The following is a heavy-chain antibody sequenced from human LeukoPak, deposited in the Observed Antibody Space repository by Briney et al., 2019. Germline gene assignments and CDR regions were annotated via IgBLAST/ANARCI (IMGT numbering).Heavy chain of an antibody. CDR1: GGSISSYY. D-gene: IGHD3-9*01. Sequence: PSETLSLTWTVSGGSISSYYWSWIRQPAGKGLEWIGRIYTSGSTNYNPSLKSRVTMSVDTSKNQFSLKLSSVTAADTAVYYCARASADILTGVYEDYWGQGTLVTVSS. J-gene: IGHJ4*02. CDR2: IYTSGST. V-gene: IGHV4-4*07. CDR3: ARASADILTGVYEDY.